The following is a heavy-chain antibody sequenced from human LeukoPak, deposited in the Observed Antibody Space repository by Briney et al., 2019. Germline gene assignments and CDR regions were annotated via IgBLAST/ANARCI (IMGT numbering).Heavy chain of an antibody. V-gene: IGHV5-51*01. Sequence: GESLKISCKGSGYSFTSYWIGWVRQMPGKGMEWMGIIYPGDSDTRYSPSFQGQVTISADKSISTAYLQWSCLKASDTAMYYCARLLGDYSNYVWRHNWFDPWGQGTLVTVSS. J-gene: IGHJ5*02. CDR3: ARLLGDYSNYVWRHNWFDP. CDR1: GYSFTSYW. D-gene: IGHD4-11*01. CDR2: IYPGDSDT.